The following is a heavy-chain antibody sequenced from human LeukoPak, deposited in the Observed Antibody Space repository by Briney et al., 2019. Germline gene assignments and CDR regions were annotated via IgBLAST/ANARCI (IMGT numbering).Heavy chain of an antibody. Sequence: GGSLRLSCAASGFNVSSNYMTWIRQAPGKGLEWVSLIYGADAAYYAESVRGRFMISGDNLKNTLFLQMNSLRVEDTALYYCVTSTGQQLIPYDYWGQGTHVTVSS. CDR3: VTSTGQQLIPYDY. CDR1: GFNVSSNY. V-gene: IGHV3-66*02. J-gene: IGHJ4*02. D-gene: IGHD6-13*01. CDR2: IYGADAA.